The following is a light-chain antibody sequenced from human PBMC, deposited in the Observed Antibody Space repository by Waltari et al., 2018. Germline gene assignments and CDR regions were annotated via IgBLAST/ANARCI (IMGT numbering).Light chain of an antibody. Sequence: QSVLTQPPSVSGAPGQRVTISCNGSSSTIGAGYDVHWSPQLPGTAPKVLMYRNNNRPSGFPDRFSGSKSGTSASLAITGLQAEDEADYFCQSYDSSLSGSGVFGGGTRLTVL. CDR1: SSTIGAGYD. CDR2: RNN. CDR3: QSYDSSLSGSGV. V-gene: IGLV1-40*01. J-gene: IGLJ3*02.